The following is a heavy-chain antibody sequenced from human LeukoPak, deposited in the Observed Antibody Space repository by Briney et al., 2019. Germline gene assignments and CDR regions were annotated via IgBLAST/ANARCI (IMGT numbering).Heavy chain of an antibody. V-gene: IGHV3-30*02. J-gene: IGHJ6*03. CDR3: AKDYCSSTSCIPGDYYYYYMDV. CDR1: GFTFISYG. D-gene: IGHD2-2*01. Sequence: AGGSLRLSCAAPGFTFISYGMHWVRQAPGKVLEWVAFIRYDGSNKYYADSVKGRFTISRDNSKNTLYLQMNSLRAEDTAVYYCAKDYCSSTSCIPGDYYYYYMDVWGKGTTVTVSS. CDR2: IRYDGSNK.